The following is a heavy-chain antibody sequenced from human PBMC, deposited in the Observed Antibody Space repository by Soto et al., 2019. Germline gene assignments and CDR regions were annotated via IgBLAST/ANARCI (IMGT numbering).Heavy chain of an antibody. Sequence: QAQLQESGPGLVKPSETLSLTCTVSGGSVSSGSYYWSWIRQPPGKGLEWIGYIYYSGSTNYNPSLKSRVTISVDTSKNQFSLKLSSVTAADTAVYYCAREDIVATTGWFDPWGQGTLVTVSS. CDR2: IYYSGST. J-gene: IGHJ5*02. CDR3: AREDIVATTGWFDP. D-gene: IGHD5-12*01. V-gene: IGHV4-61*01. CDR1: GGSVSSGSYY.